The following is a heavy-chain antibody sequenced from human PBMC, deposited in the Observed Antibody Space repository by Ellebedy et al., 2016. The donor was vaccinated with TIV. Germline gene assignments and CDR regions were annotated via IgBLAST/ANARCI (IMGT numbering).Heavy chain of an antibody. CDR3: AKDQGGSWNMYYYGSGSLGYFDY. CDR1: GFTFSSYS. Sequence: GESLKISCAASGFTFSSYSMNWVRQAPGKGLEWVSTIKGSGDSTYYADSVKGRFTISRDNSKNTLYLQMNSLRAEDTAVYYCAKDQGGSWNMYYYGSGSLGYFDYWGQGTLVTVSS. J-gene: IGHJ4*02. V-gene: IGHV3-23*01. CDR2: IKGSGDST. D-gene: IGHD3-10*01.